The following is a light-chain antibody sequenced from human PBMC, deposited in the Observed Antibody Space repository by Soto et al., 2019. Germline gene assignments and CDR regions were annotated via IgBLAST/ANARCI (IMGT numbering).Light chain of an antibody. J-gene: IGKJ3*01. Sequence: DIQMTQSPSSLSASIGDRVTITCRASQGINDFLAWYQQKPGKVPKLLIYAASTLQSGVPSRFSGSGSGTDFTLTISSLQPEDVATYYCHKYNSAPLTFGPGTKVDIK. CDR1: QGINDF. V-gene: IGKV1-27*01. CDR2: AAS. CDR3: HKYNSAPLT.